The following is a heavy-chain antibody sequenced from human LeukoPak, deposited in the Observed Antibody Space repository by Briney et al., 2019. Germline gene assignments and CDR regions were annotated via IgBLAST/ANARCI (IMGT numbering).Heavy chain of an antibody. CDR2: ISGSGVTT. CDR1: GFTFSSYA. J-gene: IGHJ4*02. V-gene: IGHV3-23*01. CDR3: AREVAVAEPYYFDY. D-gene: IGHD6-19*01. Sequence: GGSLRLSCAASGFTFSSYAMSWVRQAPGKGLEWVSGISGSGVTTYYADSVKGRFTISRDNSKNTLYLQMNSLRAEDTAVYYCAREVAVAEPYYFDYWGQGTLVTVSS.